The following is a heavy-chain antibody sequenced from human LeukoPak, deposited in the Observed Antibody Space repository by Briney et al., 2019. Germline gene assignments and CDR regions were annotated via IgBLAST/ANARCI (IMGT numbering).Heavy chain of an antibody. J-gene: IGHJ5*02. V-gene: IGHV3-48*02. CDR1: GFSFSTYN. CDR2: ITSDNTSM. Sequence: GGSLRLSCAASGFSFSTYNMNWVCQAPGKRLEWISSITSDNTSMYYADSVKGRFTISRDNARNSLYLQMNSLRDEDTAVYYCARGLLYCGGDCYSPWGQGTLVTVSS. D-gene: IGHD2-21*02. CDR3: ARGLLYCGGDCYSP.